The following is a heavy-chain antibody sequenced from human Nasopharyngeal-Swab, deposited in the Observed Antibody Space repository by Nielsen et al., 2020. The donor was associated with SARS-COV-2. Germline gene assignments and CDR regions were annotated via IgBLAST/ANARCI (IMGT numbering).Heavy chain of an antibody. CDR3: ARVGRGLLWFGELPLDY. J-gene: IGHJ4*02. V-gene: IGHV1-18*01. CDR2: ISAYNGNT. CDR1: GYTFTSYG. D-gene: IGHD3-10*01. Sequence: ASVKVSCKASGYTFTSYGISWVRQAPGQGLEWMGWISAYNGNTNYAQKLQGRVTMTTDTSTSTAYMELSSLRSEDTAVYYCARVGRGLLWFGELPLDYWGQGTLVTVSS.